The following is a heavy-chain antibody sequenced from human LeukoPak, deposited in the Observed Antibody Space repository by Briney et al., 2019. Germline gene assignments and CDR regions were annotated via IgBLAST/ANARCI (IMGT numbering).Heavy chain of an antibody. V-gene: IGHV3-23*01. CDR3: AKPPYYYDSSGPSFDY. CDR1: GFTFSSYA. D-gene: IGHD3-22*01. CDR2: ISGSGGST. J-gene: IGHJ4*02. Sequence: GGSLRLSCAASGFTFSSYAMSWVRQAPGKGLEWVSAISGSGGSTYYADSVKGRFTISRDSSKNTLYLQMNSLRAEDTAVYYCAKPPYYYDSSGPSFDYWGQGTLVTVSS.